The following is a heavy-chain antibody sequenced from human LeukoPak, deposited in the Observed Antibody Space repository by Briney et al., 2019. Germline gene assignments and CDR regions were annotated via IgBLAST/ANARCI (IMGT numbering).Heavy chain of an antibody. CDR3: ATDRGYCSGGSCYYLDF. J-gene: IGHJ4*02. Sequence: GGSLRLSCAASGFTFSSYGMHWVRQAPGQGLEWVAVISYDGSNKHYADSVKGRFTVSRDNSKNTLYLQMHSLIAEATAVYYCATDRGYCSGGSCYYLDFWGQGTLVTVSS. D-gene: IGHD2-15*01. V-gene: IGHV3-30*03. CDR1: GFTFSSYG. CDR2: ISYDGSNK.